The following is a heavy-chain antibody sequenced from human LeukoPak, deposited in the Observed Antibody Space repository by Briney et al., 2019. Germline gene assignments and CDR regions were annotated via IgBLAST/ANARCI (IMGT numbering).Heavy chain of an antibody. CDR1: GYTFTSYG. CDR2: ISVYTGNT. J-gene: IGHJ4*02. D-gene: IGHD3-22*01. Sequence: ASVKDSCKASGYTFTSYGITWVRQAPGQGLEWMGWISVYTGNTNYAQKLQGRVTMTTDTSTTTAYMELKSLRSDDTAVYYCARPLFTSGYPIYYWGQGTLVTVSS. V-gene: IGHV1-18*01. CDR3: ARPLFTSGYPIYY.